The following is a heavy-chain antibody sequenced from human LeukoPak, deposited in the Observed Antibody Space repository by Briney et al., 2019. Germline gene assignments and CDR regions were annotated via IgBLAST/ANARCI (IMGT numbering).Heavy chain of an antibody. CDR1: GGSISSSSYY. V-gene: IGHV4-39*01. J-gene: IGHJ6*02. CDR2: IYYSGST. D-gene: IGHD5-18*01. CDR3: ARVFRGYNYGSLLDYGMDV. Sequence: SETLSLTCTVSGGSISSSSYYWGWIRQPPGKGLEWIGSIYYSGSTYYNPSLKSRVTISVDTSKNQFSLKLSSVTPEDTAVYYCARVFRGYNYGSLLDYGMDVWGQGTTVTVSS.